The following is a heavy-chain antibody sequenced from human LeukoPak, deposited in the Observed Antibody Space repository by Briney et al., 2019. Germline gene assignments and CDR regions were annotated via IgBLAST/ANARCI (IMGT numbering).Heavy chain of an antibody. Sequence: PSETLSLTCSVSGGSFDSKYWSWIRQPPGKGLEWIGYIYTSGSTNFNPSLRSRVAMSIDTSKNQFSLKVYSVTAADTAVYYCANSIRNVHYYMDVWGKGTTVIVSS. CDR2: IYTSGST. D-gene: IGHD1-1*01. V-gene: IGHV4-4*09. CDR3: ANSIRNVHYYMDV. CDR1: GGSFDSKY. J-gene: IGHJ6*03.